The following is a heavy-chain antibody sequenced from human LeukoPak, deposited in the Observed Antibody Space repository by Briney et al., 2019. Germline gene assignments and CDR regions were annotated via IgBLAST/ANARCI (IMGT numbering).Heavy chain of an antibody. J-gene: IGHJ4*02. CDR3: AKRGAEVGATVAPGDY. Sequence: GGSLRLSCAASGFTSRNSVMSWVRQPPGKGLEWVSAISGSGGSTYYADSVKGRFTISSDNSKNTLYLQMNSLRAEDTAVYYCAKRGAEVGATVAPGDYWGQGTLVTVSS. V-gene: IGHV3-23*01. CDR2: ISGSGGST. CDR1: GFTSRNSV. D-gene: IGHD1-26*01.